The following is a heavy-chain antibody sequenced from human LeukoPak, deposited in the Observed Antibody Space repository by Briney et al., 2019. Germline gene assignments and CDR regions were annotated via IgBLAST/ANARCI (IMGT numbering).Heavy chain of an antibody. V-gene: IGHV3-11*04. J-gene: IGHJ6*03. CDR1: GFTFSDYY. Sequence: GGSLGLSCAASGFTFSDYYMSWIRQAPGKGLEWVSYISSSDSTIYLADSVKGRFTISRDNAKNSLYLQMNSLRAEDTAVYYCARAKRETNNWYEDYYYYYMDVWGKGTTVTVSS. CDR3: ARAKRETNNWYEDYYYYYMDV. CDR2: ISSSDSTI. D-gene: IGHD1-1*01.